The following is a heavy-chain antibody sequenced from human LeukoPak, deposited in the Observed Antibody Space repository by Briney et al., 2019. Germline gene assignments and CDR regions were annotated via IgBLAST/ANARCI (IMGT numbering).Heavy chain of an antibody. V-gene: IGHV1-8*01. J-gene: IGHJ6*02. Sequence: GASVKVSCKASGYTFTSYDINWVRQATGQGLEWMGWMNPNSGNTGYAQKFQGRVTMTRNTSISTAYMELSSLRSEDTAVYYCARGTYYDFWSGYYTSNYYYGMDVWGQGTTVTVSS. D-gene: IGHD3-3*01. CDR1: GYTFTSYD. CDR3: ARGTYYDFWSGYYTSNYYYGMDV. CDR2: MNPNSGNT.